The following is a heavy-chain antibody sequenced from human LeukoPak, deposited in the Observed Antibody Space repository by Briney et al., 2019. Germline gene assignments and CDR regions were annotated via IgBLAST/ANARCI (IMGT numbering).Heavy chain of an antibody. CDR1: VGSLSSSSSY. D-gene: IGHD2-2*01. J-gene: IGHJ4*02. CDR3: ARQLGYCSSTSCYADKVDY. Sequence: SETLSLTCTVSVGSLSSSSSYWGWIRQPPGKGLEWIGSIYYSGSTYYNPSLKSRVTISVDTSKNQFSLKLSSVTAADTAVYYCARQLGYCSSTSCYADKVDYWGQGTLVTVSS. V-gene: IGHV4-39*01. CDR2: IYYSGST.